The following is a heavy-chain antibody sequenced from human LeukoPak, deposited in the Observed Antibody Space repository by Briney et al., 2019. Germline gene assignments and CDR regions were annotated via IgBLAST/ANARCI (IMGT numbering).Heavy chain of an antibody. CDR2: IYYSGST. D-gene: IGHD5-18*01. J-gene: IGHJ4*02. CDR1: GGSISSGDYY. CDR3: ARLGRYSYGPDY. V-gene: IGHV4-30-4*01. Sequence: PSQTLSLTCTVSGGSISSGDYYWSWIRQPPGKGLEWIGYIYYSGSTYYNPSLKSRVTTSVDTSKNQFSLKLSSATAADTAVYYCARLGRYSYGPDYWGQGTLVTVSS.